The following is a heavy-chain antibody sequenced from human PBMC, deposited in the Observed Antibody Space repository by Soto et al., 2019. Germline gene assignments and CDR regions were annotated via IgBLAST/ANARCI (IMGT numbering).Heavy chain of an antibody. D-gene: IGHD4-17*01. CDR3: ARDPPTVTTHDYYGMDV. V-gene: IGHV1-69*01. Sequence: QVQLVQSGAEVKKPGSSVKVSCKASGGTFSSYAISWVRQAPGQGLEWMGGIIPIFGTANYAQKFQGRGRITSDESTSTSYMYLSSLRSEDTAVYYCARDPPTVTTHDYYGMDVWGQGTTVTVSS. CDR1: GGTFSSYA. J-gene: IGHJ6*02. CDR2: IIPIFGTA.